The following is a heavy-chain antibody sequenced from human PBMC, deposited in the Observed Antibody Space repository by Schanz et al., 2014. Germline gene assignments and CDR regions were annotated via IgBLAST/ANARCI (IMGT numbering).Heavy chain of an antibody. Sequence: VQLVESGGGLVKPGGSLRLSCAASGFTFSSFGMNWVRQAPGKGLEWVAVISDDGSNHYYPDSVKGRFTISRDNSKNTLYLQMNSLRSEDTAVYYCAKDVDFWSGYYLDYWGQGTLVTVSS. J-gene: IGHJ4*02. D-gene: IGHD3-3*01. CDR2: ISDDGSNH. V-gene: IGHV3-30*18. CDR1: GFTFSSFG. CDR3: AKDVDFWSGYYLDY.